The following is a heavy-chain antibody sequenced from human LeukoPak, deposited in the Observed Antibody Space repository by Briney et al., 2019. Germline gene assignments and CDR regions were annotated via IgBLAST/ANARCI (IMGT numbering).Heavy chain of an antibody. D-gene: IGHD3-22*01. CDR2: IYHSGST. Sequence: PSETLSLTCAVSGGSTSSGGYSWSWIRQPPGKGLEWIGYIYHSGSTYYNPSLKSRVTISVDTSKNQFSLKLSSVTAADTAVYYCARGRKLTDGSSGYFFDYWGQGTLVTVSS. CDR1: GGSTSSGGYS. V-gene: IGHV4-30-2*01. J-gene: IGHJ4*02. CDR3: ARGRKLTDGSSGYFFDY.